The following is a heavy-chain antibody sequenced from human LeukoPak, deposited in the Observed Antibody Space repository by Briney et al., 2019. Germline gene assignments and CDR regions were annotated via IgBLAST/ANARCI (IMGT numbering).Heavy chain of an antibody. CDR1: GYTFTAYG. CDR2: ISAYNGNT. D-gene: IGHD5-12*01. Sequence: ASVKVSCKASGYTFTAYGISWVRQAPGQGLEWMGWISAYNGNTNYAQKLQGRVTMTTDTSTSTAYMELRSLRSDDTAVYYCARDGSSGYDGSLYYWGQGTLVTVSS. V-gene: IGHV1-18*01. J-gene: IGHJ4*02. CDR3: ARDGSSGYDGSLYY.